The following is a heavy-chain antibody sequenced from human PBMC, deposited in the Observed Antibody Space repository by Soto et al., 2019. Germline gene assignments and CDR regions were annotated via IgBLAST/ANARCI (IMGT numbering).Heavy chain of an antibody. D-gene: IGHD3-10*01. CDR3: ARDFILMVRGVILEGYNWFDP. CDR1: GGTFSSYA. J-gene: IGHJ5*02. Sequence: QVQLVQSGAEVKKPGSSVKVSCKASGGTFSSYAISWVRQAPGQGLEWMGGIIPIFGTANYAQKFQGRVTITADESTSTAYMDLSSLRSEDTAVYYCARDFILMVRGVILEGYNWFDPWGQGTLVTVSS. CDR2: IIPIFGTA. V-gene: IGHV1-69*01.